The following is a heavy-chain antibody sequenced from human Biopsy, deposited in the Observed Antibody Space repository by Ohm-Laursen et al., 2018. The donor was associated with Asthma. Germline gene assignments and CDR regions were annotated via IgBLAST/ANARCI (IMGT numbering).Heavy chain of an antibody. J-gene: IGHJ4*02. CDR1: GGTFNTYA. Sequence: ESSVKVSCKPLGGTFNTYAIGWVRQAPGQGLEWMGGINSVFGTTTYPQKFQDRVTITADDSTSTVYMELSSLRSEDTAVYYCARKAGSCISRTCYSLDFWGQGTLVTVSS. CDR2: INSVFGTT. D-gene: IGHD2-2*01. CDR3: ARKAGSCISRTCYSLDF. V-gene: IGHV1-69*01.